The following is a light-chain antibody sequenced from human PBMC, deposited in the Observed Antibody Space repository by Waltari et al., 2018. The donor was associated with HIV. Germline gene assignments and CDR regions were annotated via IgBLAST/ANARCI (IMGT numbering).Light chain of an antibody. CDR2: ADF. CDR1: SSNSGPGYH. J-gene: IGLJ3*02. Sequence: QSVLTQPPSVSGPPGQRVTISCTGSSSNSGPGYHVHWYRRLPGTAPKPLIYADFNRPSGVSDRCSASKSGTFASLVIAGLQADDEADYYCQSYDRDLSASVFGGGTKLTVL. V-gene: IGLV1-40*01. CDR3: QSYDRDLSASV.